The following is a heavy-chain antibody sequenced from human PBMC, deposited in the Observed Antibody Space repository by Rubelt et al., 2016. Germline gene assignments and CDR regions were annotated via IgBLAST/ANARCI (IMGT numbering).Heavy chain of an antibody. CDR2: VYYSGST. D-gene: IGHD3-22*01. Sequence: QVQLQESGPGLVKPSETLSLTCTVSGGSISSDYWSWIRQPPGKGLEWIGYVYYSGSTNYNTSLKSRVTISGDTSTNHFSLNLSSVTAADTAVYYCAYSSGYYDEYFQHWGQGTLVTVSS. V-gene: IGHV4-59*01. CDR1: GGSISSDY. J-gene: IGHJ1*01. CDR3: AYSSGYYDEYFQH.